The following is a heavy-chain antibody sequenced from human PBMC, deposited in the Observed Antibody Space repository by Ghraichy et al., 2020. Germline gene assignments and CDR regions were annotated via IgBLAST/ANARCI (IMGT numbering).Heavy chain of an antibody. D-gene: IGHD3-22*01. CDR1: GFTFSSYG. CDR3: AKADLYDSSGYYLDRTFDY. Sequence: ALRLSCAASGFTFSSYGMHWVRQAPGKGLEWVAVISYDGSNKYYADSVKGRFTISRDNSKNTLYLQMNSLRAEDTAVYYCAKADLYDSSGYYLDRTFDYWGQGTLVTVSS. V-gene: IGHV3-30*18. J-gene: IGHJ4*02. CDR2: ISYDGSNK.